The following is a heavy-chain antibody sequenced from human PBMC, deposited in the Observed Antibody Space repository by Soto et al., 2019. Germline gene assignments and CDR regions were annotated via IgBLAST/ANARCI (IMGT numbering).Heavy chain of an antibody. Sequence: ASVKVSCKVSGYTLTELSMHWVRQAPGKGLEWMGGFDPEDGETIYAQKFQGRVTVTEDTSTDTAYMKLSSLRSKDTAVYYCATGQTMMTPTLSWSGYHDWFDPWGQGTLVTVSS. V-gene: IGHV1-24*01. CDR2: FDPEDGET. J-gene: IGHJ5*02. CDR1: GYTLTELS. CDR3: ATGQTMMTPTLSWSGYHDWFDP. D-gene: IGHD3-3*01.